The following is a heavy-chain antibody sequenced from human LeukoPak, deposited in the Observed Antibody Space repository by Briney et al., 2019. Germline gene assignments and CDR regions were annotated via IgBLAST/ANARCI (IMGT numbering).Heavy chain of an antibody. CDR2: IYYSGST. J-gene: IGHJ6*03. V-gene: IGHV4-39*01. CDR3: ARELWFFHYYMDV. CDR1: GGSISSSSYY. D-gene: IGHD3-10*01. Sequence: PSETLSLTCTVSGGSISSSSYYWGWIRQPPGKGLEWIGSIYYSGSTYYNPSLKSRVTISVDTSKNQFSLKLSSVTAADTAVYYCARELWFFHYYMDVWGKGTTVTISS.